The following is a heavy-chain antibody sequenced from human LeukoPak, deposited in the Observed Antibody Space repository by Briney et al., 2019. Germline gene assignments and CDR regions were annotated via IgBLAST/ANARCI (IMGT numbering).Heavy chain of an antibody. J-gene: IGHJ4*02. CDR2: ISTGSSYI. CDR1: GFTFSSYS. V-gene: IGHV3-21*04. Sequence: PGGSLRLSCAASGFTFSSYSMNWVRQAPGKGLEWVSSISTGSSYIYYADSVEGRFTISRDNAKKSLYLQMNSLRAEDTAVYYCVRVGDEVAYTRGYLDHWGQGTLVTVSS. D-gene: IGHD3-16*01. CDR3: VRVGDEVAYTRGYLDH.